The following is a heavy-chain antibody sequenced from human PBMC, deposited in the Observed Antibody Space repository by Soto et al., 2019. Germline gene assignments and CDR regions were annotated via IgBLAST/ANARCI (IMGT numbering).Heavy chain of an antibody. Sequence: SVKFSFKASGCTFGGHAISWVRQAPGQGLECIGVIIPFFKGTKYAQNFQDRLTITADDSKKTVYMDMFSLGTEDTAVYFCARDVSLTYYDNTDQYYDIYVCG. CDR1: GCTFGGHA. D-gene: IGHD3-16*01. V-gene: IGHV1-69*13. CDR2: IIPFFKGT. J-gene: IGHJ6*02. CDR3: ARDVSLTYYDNTDQYYDIYV.